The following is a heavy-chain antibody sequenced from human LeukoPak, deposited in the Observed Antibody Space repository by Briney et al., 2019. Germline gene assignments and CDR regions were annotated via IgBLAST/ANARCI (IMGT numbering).Heavy chain of an antibody. V-gene: IGHV3-64*02. CDR1: GFTFSSYA. CDR3: ARMSPYCSNGVCSWFDY. D-gene: IGHD2-8*01. CDR2: ISSNGGGT. Sequence: GGSLRLSCAASGFTFSSYAMHWVRQAPGKGLEYVSAISSNGGGTYYADSVKGRFTISRDNSKNTLYLQMGSLRAEDMAVYYCARMSPYCSNGVCSWFDYWGQGTLVTVSS. J-gene: IGHJ4*02.